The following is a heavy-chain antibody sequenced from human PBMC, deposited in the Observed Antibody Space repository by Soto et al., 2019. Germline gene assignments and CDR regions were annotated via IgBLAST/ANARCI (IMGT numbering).Heavy chain of an antibody. J-gene: IGHJ4*02. V-gene: IGHV1-18*01. CDR1: GYTFASHG. CDR3: ARASGSYVYY. D-gene: IGHD1-26*01. Sequence: QVQLVQSGAEVKKPGASVKVSCKASGYTFASHGISRVRQAPGQGLEWMGWISGYNGNTHYAQKFQGRVTMTTDTSTSAAYMELRSLRSDDTAVYFCARASGSYVYYWGQATLVTVSS. CDR2: ISGYNGNT.